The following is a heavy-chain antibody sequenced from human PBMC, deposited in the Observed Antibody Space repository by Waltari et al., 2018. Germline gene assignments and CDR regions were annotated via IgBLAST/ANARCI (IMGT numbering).Heavy chain of an antibody. D-gene: IGHD3-22*01. CDR1: GCSISSSSYY. V-gene: IGHV4-39*01. CDR2: IYYSGST. Sequence: QLQLQESGPGLVKPSETLSLTCTVSGCSISSSSYYWGWIRQPPGKGLEWIGSIYYSGSTYYNPSLKSRVTISVDTSKNQFSLKLSSVTAADTAVYYCARQIVVVFPSAFDYWGQGTLVTVSS. CDR3: ARQIVVVFPSAFDY. J-gene: IGHJ4*02.